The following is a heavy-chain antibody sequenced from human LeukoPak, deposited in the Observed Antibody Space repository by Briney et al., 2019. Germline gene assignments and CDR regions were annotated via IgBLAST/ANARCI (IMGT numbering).Heavy chain of an antibody. CDR3: ARDGEYRSSSFYHY. J-gene: IGHJ4*02. V-gene: IGHV3-21*01. D-gene: IGHD6-6*01. Sequence: GGSLRLSCAASGFTFSSYAMNWVRQAPGKGLEWVSSISSSSSYIYYADSVKGRFTISRDNAKNSLYLQMNSLRADDTAVYYCARDGEYRSSSFYHYWGPGTLVTVSS. CDR2: ISSSSSYI. CDR1: GFTFSSYA.